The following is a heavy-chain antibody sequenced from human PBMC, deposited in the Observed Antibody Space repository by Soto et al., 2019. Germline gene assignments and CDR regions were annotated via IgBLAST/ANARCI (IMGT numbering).Heavy chain of an antibody. D-gene: IGHD3-16*01. V-gene: IGHV1-69*12. CDR1: GGTFSSYA. CDR3: ASAWGPSYYYGMDV. Sequence: QVQLVQSGAEVKKPGSSVKVSCKASGGTFSSYAISWVRQAPGQGLEWMGGIIPIFGTADYAQKFQGRVAITADASTSTAYMELSSLISEETAVYYCASAWGPSYYYGMDVWGQGTTVTVSS. J-gene: IGHJ6*02. CDR2: IIPIFGTA.